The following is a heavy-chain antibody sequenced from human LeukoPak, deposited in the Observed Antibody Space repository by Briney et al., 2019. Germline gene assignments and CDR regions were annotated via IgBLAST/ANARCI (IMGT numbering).Heavy chain of an antibody. CDR1: GFTFSKFW. CDR2: ISGSGDNT. Sequence: GGSLRLSCAVSGFTFSKFWMHWVRQAPGKGLEWVSGISGSGDNTYYADSVKGRFTISRDNSKNTLYVQVNSLGTEDTAAYYCAKGSYYDSSGSFYFDYWGQGTLVTVSS. J-gene: IGHJ4*02. D-gene: IGHD3-22*01. CDR3: AKGSYYDSSGSFYFDY. V-gene: IGHV3-23*01.